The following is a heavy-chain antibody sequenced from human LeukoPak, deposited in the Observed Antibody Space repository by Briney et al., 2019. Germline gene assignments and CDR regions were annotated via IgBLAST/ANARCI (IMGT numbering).Heavy chain of an antibody. CDR2: ISGSGGST. D-gene: IGHD3-3*01. CDR3: AKEPRITIFGMASYYFDY. J-gene: IGHJ4*02. CDR1: GFTFSSYA. Sequence: GGSLRLSCAASGFTFSSYAMSWVRQAPGKGLEWVSAISGSGGSTYYADSVKGRFTISRDNSKNTLYLQMNSLRAEDTAVYYCAKEPRITIFGMASYYFDYWGQGTLVTVSS. V-gene: IGHV3-23*01.